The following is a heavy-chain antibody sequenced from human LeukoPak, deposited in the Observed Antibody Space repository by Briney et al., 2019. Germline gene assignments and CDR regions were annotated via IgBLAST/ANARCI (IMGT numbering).Heavy chain of an antibody. CDR1: GGTFISYA. Sequence: ASVKVSCKASGGTFISYAISWVRQAPGQGLEWMGGIIPIFGTANYAQKFQGRVTITADESTSTAYMELSSLRSEDTAVYYCARAPIASVIRILEWPPLDYWGQGTLVTVSS. CDR2: IIPIFGTA. J-gene: IGHJ4*02. V-gene: IGHV1-69*13. D-gene: IGHD3-3*01. CDR3: ARAPIASVIRILEWPPLDY.